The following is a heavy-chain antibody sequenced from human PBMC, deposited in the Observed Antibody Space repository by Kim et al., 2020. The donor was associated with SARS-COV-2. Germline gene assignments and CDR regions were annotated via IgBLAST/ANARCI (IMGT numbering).Heavy chain of an antibody. D-gene: IGHD3-3*02. V-gene: IGHV3-33*01. CDR3: ARDIRTDRFDY. CDR1: GFTFSSYG. J-gene: IGHJ4*02. CDR2: VWYDGSDK. Sequence: GGSLRLSCAASGFTFSSYGLHWVRQAPGKGLEWVAFVWYDGSDKYYADSVKGRFTISRDNSKNTLYLQMNSLSAEDTAVYYCARDIRTDRFDYWGQGTLV.